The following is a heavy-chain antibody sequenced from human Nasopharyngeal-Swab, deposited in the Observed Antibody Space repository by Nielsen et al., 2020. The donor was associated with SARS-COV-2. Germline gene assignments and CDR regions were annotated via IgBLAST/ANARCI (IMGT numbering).Heavy chain of an antibody. CDR1: GFAFRTHS. V-gene: IGHV3-21*01. D-gene: IGHD3-16*01. CDR3: ARSEYYFDY. J-gene: IGHJ4*02. CDR2: ISSTGNYI. Sequence: GGSLRLSCAASGFAFRTHSMHWVRQAPGRGLEWVSFISSTGNYIYYADSAKGRFTISRDNAKKSLHLQMDSLRVEDTAVYYCARSEYYFDYWGQGSLVTVSS.